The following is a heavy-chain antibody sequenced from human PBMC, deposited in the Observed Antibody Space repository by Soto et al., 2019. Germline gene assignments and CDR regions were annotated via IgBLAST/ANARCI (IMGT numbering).Heavy chain of an antibody. D-gene: IGHD2-8*01. CDR1: EFTFRAFA. CDR2: IDNGGGGT. V-gene: IGHV3-23*01. J-gene: IGHJ4*02. CDR3: AKEPEVSGRGLVY. Sequence: GGSLRLSCAASEFTFRAFAMAWVRQAPGKGLEWVSTIDNGGGGTFYADSVKGRFSISRDISKNALYLEMKNLRAEDTAIYYCAKEPEVSGRGLVYWGQGIMVTVSS.